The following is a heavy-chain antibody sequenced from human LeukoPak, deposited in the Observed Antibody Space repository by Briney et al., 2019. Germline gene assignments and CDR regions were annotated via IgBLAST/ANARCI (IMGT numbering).Heavy chain of an antibody. CDR3: TTLGYHLDS. D-gene: IGHD3-22*01. V-gene: IGHV3-48*03. Sequence: GGSLRLSCAASGFDFGAYEMNWVRQAPGKGPEWVAYFAGSDTTKYYADSVRGRFTISRDNAKNSLYLQMNSLRAEDKALYYCTTLGYHLDSWGQGTLVTVS. CDR1: GFDFGAYE. J-gene: IGHJ4*02. CDR2: FAGSDTTK.